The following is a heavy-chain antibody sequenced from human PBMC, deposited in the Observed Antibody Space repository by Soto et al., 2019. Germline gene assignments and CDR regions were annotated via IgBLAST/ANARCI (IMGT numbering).Heavy chain of an antibody. CDR2: IIPILGIA. J-gene: IGHJ4*02. CDR3: ARASWTTPGRVIDY. V-gene: IGHV1-69*02. Sequence: QVQLVQSRAEVKKPGASVKVSCTASGCTFSSYTISWIRQAPGQGHEWMGMIIPILGIANYAQKFQGRVTITADKSTSTAYMELSSLRSEDTAVYYCARASWTTPGRVIDYWGQGNLVTVSS. CDR1: GCTFSSYT. D-gene: IGHD2-15*01.